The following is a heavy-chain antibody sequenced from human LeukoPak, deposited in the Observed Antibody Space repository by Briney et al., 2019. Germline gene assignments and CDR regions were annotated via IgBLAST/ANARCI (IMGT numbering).Heavy chain of an antibody. D-gene: IGHD1-14*01. Sequence: GGSLRLSCAASGFTFSSYGMHWVRQAPGKGLEWVAVISYDGSNKYYADSVKDRFTISRDNSKNTLYLQMNSLRAEDTAVYYCAKDRKAQVFLWGRGTLVTVSS. V-gene: IGHV3-30*18. CDR3: AKDRKAQVFL. CDR2: ISYDGSNK. J-gene: IGHJ2*01. CDR1: GFTFSSYG.